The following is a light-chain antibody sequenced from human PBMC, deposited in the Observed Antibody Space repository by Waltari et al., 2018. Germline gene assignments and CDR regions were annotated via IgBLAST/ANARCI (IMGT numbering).Light chain of an antibody. J-gene: IGLJ2*01. V-gene: IGLV3-25*03. CDR2: KDS. Sequence: YELTQAPSLSVSPGQAARITCSGDVLPKQFAHWYQQKPGQAPLLVIYKDSESPSGVPERFSGSRSGTTVTLTINGARPEDEADYFCQSTDFSGTQLVFGGGTKLTVL. CDR1: VLPKQF. CDR3: QSTDFSGTQLV.